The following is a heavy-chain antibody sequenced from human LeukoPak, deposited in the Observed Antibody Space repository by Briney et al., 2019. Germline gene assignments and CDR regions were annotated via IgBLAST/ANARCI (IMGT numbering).Heavy chain of an antibody. D-gene: IGHD2-15*01. CDR3: ARDTEDCSGGSCYPEDAFGI. V-gene: IGHV4-59*01. CDR2: IYYSGST. CDR1: GGSISSYY. Sequence: SESLSLTCTVSGGSISSYYWSWIRQPPGKGLEWIGYIYYSGSTNYNPSLKGRVTISVDTSKNQFSLKLSSVTAADTAVYYCARDTEDCSGGSCYPEDAFGIWGQGTMVTVSS. J-gene: IGHJ3*02.